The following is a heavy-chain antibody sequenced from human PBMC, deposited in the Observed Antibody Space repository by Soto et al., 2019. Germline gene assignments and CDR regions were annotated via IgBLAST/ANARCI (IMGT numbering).Heavy chain of an antibody. CDR1: GFSLTSSGVG. Sequence: QITLNESGPTLVNPTHTLTLTCTFSGFSLTSSGVGVGWIRQPPGKALEWLALIYWNNDESYSPSLRSRLTVTNDTPKNHVILTLPKIDLVDTATYYCAHTVAADAFDHWGQGALVTVPS. V-gene: IGHV2-5*01. D-gene: IGHD6-13*01. CDR3: AHTVAADAFDH. CDR2: IYWNNDE. J-gene: IGHJ4*02.